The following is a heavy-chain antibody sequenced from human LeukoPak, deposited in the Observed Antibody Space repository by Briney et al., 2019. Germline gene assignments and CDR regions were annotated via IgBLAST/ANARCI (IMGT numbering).Heavy chain of an antibody. J-gene: IGHJ4*02. CDR1: GGSISSSSYY. CDR3: ARREDCSSTSCYPGWGYYFDY. Sequence: SETLSLTCTVSGGSISSSSYYWGWIRQPPGKGLEWIGSIYYSGSTYYNPSLKSRVTISVDTSKNQFSLKLSSVTAADTAVYYWARREDCSSTSCYPGWGYYFDYWGQGTLVTVSS. V-gene: IGHV4-39*01. CDR2: IYYSGST. D-gene: IGHD2-2*01.